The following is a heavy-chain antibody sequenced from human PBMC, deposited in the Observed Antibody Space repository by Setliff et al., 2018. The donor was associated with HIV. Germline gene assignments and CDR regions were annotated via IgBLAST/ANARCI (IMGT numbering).Heavy chain of an antibody. D-gene: IGHD3-9*01. CDR3: ARHRDYHFLPGRNDAFDI. CDR1: GYSFATYW. V-gene: IGHV5-51*01. Sequence: MTIACKGYGYSFATYWIGWVRQMPGKGLEWMGIIYPGASDTRYSPSFQGQVTISADKSINTAYLHWSSLKASDTAMYYCARHRDYHFLPGRNDAFDIWGQVTMVTVSS. CDR2: IYPGASDT. J-gene: IGHJ3*02.